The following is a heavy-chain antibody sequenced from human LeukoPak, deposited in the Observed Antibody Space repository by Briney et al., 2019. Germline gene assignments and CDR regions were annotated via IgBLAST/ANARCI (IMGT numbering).Heavy chain of an antibody. CDR3: AIGEDFDS. CDR2: IIPSVGLT. CDR1: GGTFSSYA. Sequence: ASVKVSCKTSGGTFSSYAVNWVRQAPGQGLDWMGRIIPSVGLTTYAQEFQARVAISAETSTGSTYMELSSLRSDDTALYYCAIGEDFDSWGQGTLVTVSS. J-gene: IGHJ4*02. D-gene: IGHD3-10*01. V-gene: IGHV1-69*04.